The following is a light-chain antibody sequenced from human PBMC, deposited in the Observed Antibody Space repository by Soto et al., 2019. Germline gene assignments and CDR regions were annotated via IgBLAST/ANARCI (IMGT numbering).Light chain of an antibody. Sequence: DIQMTQSPSTLSASVGDRVTITCRASQSINTWLAWYQQKPGKAPRFLIYQASSLESCVPSRFSGSGFGTEFTLTISNLQPDDFATYYCQQYKSYSTFGPGTKLETK. CDR3: QQYKSYST. J-gene: IGKJ2*01. CDR1: QSINTW. V-gene: IGKV1-5*03. CDR2: QAS.